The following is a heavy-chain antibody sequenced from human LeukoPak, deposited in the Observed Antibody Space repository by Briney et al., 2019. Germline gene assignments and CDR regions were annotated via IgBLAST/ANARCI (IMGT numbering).Heavy chain of an antibody. CDR2: ISGSGGST. Sequence: GGSLRLSCAASGFTFSSYSMNWVRQAPGKGLEWVSAISGSGGSTYYADSVKGRFTISRDNSKNTLYLQMNSLRAEDTAVYYCAKDIIAVAASYGMDVWGQGTTVTVSS. D-gene: IGHD6-19*01. J-gene: IGHJ6*02. CDR3: AKDIIAVAASYGMDV. V-gene: IGHV3-23*01. CDR1: GFTFSSYS.